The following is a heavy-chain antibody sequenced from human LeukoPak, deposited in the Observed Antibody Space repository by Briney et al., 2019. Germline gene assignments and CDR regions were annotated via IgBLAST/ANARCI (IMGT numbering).Heavy chain of an antibody. D-gene: IGHD5-18*01. Sequence: SGGSLRLSCAASGFNFSRYEMNWVRQAPGKGLEWVSYISSSGSTIYYADSVKGRFTISRDNGKTSLYLQMNSLRAEDTAVYYCARARTRSWIQLWTLDYWGQGTLVTVSS. V-gene: IGHV3-48*03. CDR3: ARARTRSWIQLWTLDY. J-gene: IGHJ4*02. CDR2: ISSSGSTI. CDR1: GFNFSRYE.